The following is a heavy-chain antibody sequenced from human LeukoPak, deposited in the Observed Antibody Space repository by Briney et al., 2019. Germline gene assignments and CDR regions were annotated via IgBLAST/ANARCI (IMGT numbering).Heavy chain of an antibody. D-gene: IGHD1-26*01. CDR1: GFTFSTYA. CDR2: ISTSGDRT. CDR3: ARSAVGTSCCTAVDY. J-gene: IGHJ4*02. Sequence: PGGPLRLSCAASGFTFSTYAMTWVRQAPGKGLEWVSGISTSGDRTYYADSVKGRFTISRDNSKNTLYLQMNSLRAEDTAEYYCARSAVGTSCCTAVDYWGQGTLVTVSS. V-gene: IGHV3-23*01.